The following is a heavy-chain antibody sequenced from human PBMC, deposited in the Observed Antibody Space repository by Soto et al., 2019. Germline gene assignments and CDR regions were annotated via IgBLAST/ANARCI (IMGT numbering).Heavy chain of an antibody. CDR2: VSPSGSNT. V-gene: IGHV3-23*01. J-gene: IGHJ4*02. CDR3: ARRDSSGWYSLDY. CDR1: GFIFSNYP. Sequence: PGGSLRLSCAVSGFIFSNYPMSWVRQAPGKGLEWASSVSPSGSNTYYGDSVKGRFTMSRDNSENRLHLQMNSLRAEDTAVYFCARRDSSGWYSLDYWGQGTLVTVSS. D-gene: IGHD6-19*01.